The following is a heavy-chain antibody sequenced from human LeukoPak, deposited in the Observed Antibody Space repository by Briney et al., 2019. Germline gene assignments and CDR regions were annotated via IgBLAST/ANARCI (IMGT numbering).Heavy chain of an antibody. Sequence: GSLRLSCAASGFTVSSNYMSWVRQAPGKGLEWGSVIYSGGSTYYADSVKGRFTISRDNSKNTLYLQMNSLRAEDTAVYYCARSPPHYGDYTFDYWGQGTLVTVSS. CDR3: ARSPPHYGDYTFDY. CDR2: IYSGGST. V-gene: IGHV3-53*01. CDR1: GFTVSSNY. J-gene: IGHJ4*02. D-gene: IGHD4-17*01.